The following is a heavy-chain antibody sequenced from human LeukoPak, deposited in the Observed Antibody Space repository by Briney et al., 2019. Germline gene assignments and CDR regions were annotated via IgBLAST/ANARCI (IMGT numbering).Heavy chain of an antibody. D-gene: IGHD4-17*01. Sequence: GASVKVSCKAPGYIFTAYYIHWVRQAPGQGLEWVGRIHPSSGGTEYAQNFQGRVTVTRDTSITTAYMELNRLTSDDTAVYYCARNYGDLDYWGQGTLVTVSS. CDR2: IHPSSGGT. J-gene: IGHJ4*02. CDR3: ARNYGDLDY. CDR1: GYIFTAYY. V-gene: IGHV1-2*06.